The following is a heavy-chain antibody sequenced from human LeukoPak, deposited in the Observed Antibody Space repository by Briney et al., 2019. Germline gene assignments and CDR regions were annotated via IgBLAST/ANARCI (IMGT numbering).Heavy chain of an antibody. CDR1: AFTVSSSC. V-gene: IGHV3-53*01. Sequence: GGSLRLSCAVSAFTVSSSCMSWVRQAPGKGLEWVSVIYSGGSTYYADSVKGRFTISRDNAKNSLYLQMNSLRAEDTAVYYCARASSGYYFDYWGQGTLVTVSS. D-gene: IGHD7-27*01. J-gene: IGHJ4*02. CDR3: ARASSGYYFDY. CDR2: IYSGGST.